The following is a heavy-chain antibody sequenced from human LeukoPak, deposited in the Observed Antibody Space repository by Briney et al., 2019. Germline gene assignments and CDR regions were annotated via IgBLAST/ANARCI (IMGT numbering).Heavy chain of an antibody. Sequence: GGSLRLSCTASGFTFGDYAMSWVRQAPGKGLEWVGFIRSKAYGGTTEYAASVKGRFTISRDDSKSIAYLQMNSLKTEDTAVYYCTRDRNPYSSGYYSSKIYYFDYWGQGTLVTVSS. CDR3: TRDRNPYSSGYYSSKIYYFDY. CDR2: IRSKAYGGTT. D-gene: IGHD3-22*01. V-gene: IGHV3-49*04. CDR1: GFTFGDYA. J-gene: IGHJ4*02.